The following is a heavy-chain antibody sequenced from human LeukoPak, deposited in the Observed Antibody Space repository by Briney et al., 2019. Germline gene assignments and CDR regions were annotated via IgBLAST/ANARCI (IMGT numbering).Heavy chain of an antibody. D-gene: IGHD1-1*01. CDR1: GLQFSDHG. V-gene: IGHV3-48*03. CDR3: ARGSADDDDKWIDP. CDR2: LSSSPTNI. J-gene: IGHJ5*02. Sequence: GGSLTLSCAASGLQFSDHGMHWLRQATGEGLEWVSYLSSSPTNISYADSVRGRFTISRDDAKNSVFLQMNSLRAEDTAVYYCARGSADDDDKWIDPWGQGTLVTVSS.